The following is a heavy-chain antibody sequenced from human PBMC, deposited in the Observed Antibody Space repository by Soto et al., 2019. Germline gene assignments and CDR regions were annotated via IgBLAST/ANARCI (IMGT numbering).Heavy chain of an antibody. V-gene: IGHV3-7*05. CDR2: IKQDGSEK. Sequence: PGGSLRLSCAASGFTFSSYLMSWVRQAPEKGQEWVANIKQDGSEKYYVDSVKGRFTISRDNAKNSLYLQMNSLRAEDTAVYYCARDVWIKMKRIAVAGIGAFDIWGQGTMVTVSS. CDR3: ARDVWIKMKRIAVAGIGAFDI. D-gene: IGHD6-19*01. J-gene: IGHJ3*02. CDR1: GFTFSSYL.